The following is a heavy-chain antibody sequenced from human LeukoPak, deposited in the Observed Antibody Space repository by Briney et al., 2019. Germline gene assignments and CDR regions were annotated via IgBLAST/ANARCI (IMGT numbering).Heavy chain of an antibody. Sequence: ASVKVSCKASGYTFTSYAMHWVRQAPGQRLEWMGWINAGNGNTKYSQKFQGRVTITTDTSTSTAYMELRSLRSDDTAVYYCARGLQRITGTTWFDPWGQGTLVTVSS. D-gene: IGHD1-7*01. CDR2: INAGNGNT. CDR1: GYTFTSYA. J-gene: IGHJ5*02. CDR3: ARGLQRITGTTWFDP. V-gene: IGHV1-3*01.